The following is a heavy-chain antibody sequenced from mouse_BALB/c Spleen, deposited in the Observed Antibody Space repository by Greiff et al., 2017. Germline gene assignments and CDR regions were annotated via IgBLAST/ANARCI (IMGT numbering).Heavy chain of an antibody. J-gene: IGHJ3*01. CDR3: ARVGYSDWFAY. D-gene: IGHD2-14*01. Sequence: EVKLMESGGGLVKPGGSLKLSCAASGFTFSDYYMYWVRQTPEKRLEWVATISDGGSYTYYPDSVKGRFTISRDNAKNNLYLQMSSLKSEDTAMYYCARVGYSDWFAYWGQGTLVTVSA. V-gene: IGHV5-4*02. CDR1: GFTFSDYY. CDR2: ISDGGSYT.